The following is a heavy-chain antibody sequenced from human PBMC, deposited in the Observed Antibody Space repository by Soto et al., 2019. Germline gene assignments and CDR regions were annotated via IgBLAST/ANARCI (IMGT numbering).Heavy chain of an antibody. D-gene: IGHD3-3*01. J-gene: IGHJ6*03. Sequence: SETLYLTCTVSGGSISTYYWSWIRQPPGKGLEWIGYIYKTGSTKYNSSLKSRVTISVDTSKNQFSLTLSSVTAADTAVYYCARNNYDRYYYCMDVWGKGTTVTVSS. V-gene: IGHV4-59*01. CDR3: ARNNYDRYYYCMDV. CDR2: IYKTGST. CDR1: GGSISTYY.